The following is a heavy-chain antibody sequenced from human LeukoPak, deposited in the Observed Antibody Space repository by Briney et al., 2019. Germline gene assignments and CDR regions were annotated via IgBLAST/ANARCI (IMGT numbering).Heavy chain of an antibody. Sequence: ASVKVSCKASGYTFTSYGISWVRQAPGQGLEWMGWISAYNGNTNYAQKLQGRVTMTTDTSTSTAYMELRSLRSEDTAVYYCARGGYSYGSPDAFDIWGQGTMVTVSS. CDR1: GYTFTSYG. CDR3: ARGGYSYGSPDAFDI. J-gene: IGHJ3*02. V-gene: IGHV1-18*01. D-gene: IGHD5-18*01. CDR2: ISAYNGNT.